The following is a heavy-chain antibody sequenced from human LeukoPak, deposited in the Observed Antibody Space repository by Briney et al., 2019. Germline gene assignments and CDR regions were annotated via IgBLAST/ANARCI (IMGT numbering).Heavy chain of an antibody. D-gene: IGHD3-22*01. CDR3: ATSHYDSSGSFDF. J-gene: IGHJ4*02. Sequence: GESLRLSCVVSRFTFNTYSFHWVRQAPGKGLEWVSSICSGSDYMYYVEAVKGGFTIYIDNANNSLILQMNSLRAEDTAMYYCATSHYDSSGSFDFWGQGTLVTVSS. V-gene: IGHV3-21*01. CDR1: RFTFNTYS. CDR2: ICSGSDYM.